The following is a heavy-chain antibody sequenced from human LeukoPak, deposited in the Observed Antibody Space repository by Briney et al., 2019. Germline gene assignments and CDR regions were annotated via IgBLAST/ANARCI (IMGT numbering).Heavy chain of an antibody. CDR3: ARGLRDSSGREYFQH. D-gene: IGHD3-22*01. CDR2: MNPNSGNT. J-gene: IGHJ1*01. CDR1: GYTFTSYD. Sequence: GASVKVSCKALGYTFTSYDINWVRQATGQGLEWMGWMNPNSGNTGYAQQFQGRVTITRNTSISTAYMELSRLRSEDTAVYYCARGLRDSSGREYFQHWGQGTLVTVSS. V-gene: IGHV1-8*03.